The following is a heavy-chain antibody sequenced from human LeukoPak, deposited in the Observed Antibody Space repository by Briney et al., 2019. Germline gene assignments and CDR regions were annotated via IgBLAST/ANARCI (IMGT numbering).Heavy chain of an antibody. D-gene: IGHD6-19*01. CDR1: GGSISSYY. CDR2: IYTSGST. Sequence: SETLSLTCTVSGGSISSYYWSWIRQPAGKGLEWIGRIYTSGSTNYNPSLKSRVTMSVDTSKNQFSLQLNSVTPEDTAVYYCAKGSSGCLGAFDIWGQGTMVTVSS. V-gene: IGHV4-4*07. J-gene: IGHJ3*02. CDR3: AKGSSGCLGAFDI.